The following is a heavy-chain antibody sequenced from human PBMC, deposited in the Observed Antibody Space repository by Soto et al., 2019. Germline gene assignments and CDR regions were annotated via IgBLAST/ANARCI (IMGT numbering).Heavy chain of an antibody. CDR1: GASINSDPYF. D-gene: IGHD3-3*01. J-gene: IGHJ5*02. CDR2: IDYSGKT. V-gene: IGHV4-39*01. CDR3: GRRGGKRRPLEGLAIDP. Sequence: QVQLQESGPGLVKPSETLSLRCSVSGASINSDPYFWAWIRQSPGRGLEWIGSIDYSGKTYYNPSLKRGLTIPVDPPKSQFPQKIGAVPAADAAVYFWGRRGGKRRPLEGLAIDPWGKGPLVTVPS.